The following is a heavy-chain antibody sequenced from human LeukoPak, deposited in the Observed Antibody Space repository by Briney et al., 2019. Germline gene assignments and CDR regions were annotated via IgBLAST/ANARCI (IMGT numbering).Heavy chain of an antibody. CDR2: INPNSGGT. D-gene: IGHD4-23*01. V-gene: IGHV1-2*02. J-gene: IGHJ4*02. CDR3: ARTKPTTYGGKNKGFDY. Sequence: ASVTVSCKASGYTFTGYYMHWVRQAPGQGLEWMGWINPNSGGTNYAQKFQGRVTMTRDTSISTAYMELSRLRSDDTAVYYCARTKPTTYGGKNKGFDYWGQGTLVTVSS. CDR1: GYTFTGYY.